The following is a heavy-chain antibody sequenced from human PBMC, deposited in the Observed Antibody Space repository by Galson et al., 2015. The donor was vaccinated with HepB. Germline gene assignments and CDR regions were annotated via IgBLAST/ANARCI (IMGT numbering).Heavy chain of an antibody. D-gene: IGHD6-13*01. V-gene: IGHV1-69*13. CDR3: ARGGHGDSSSWVPTLRHWFDP. J-gene: IGHJ5*02. CDR1: GGTFSSYA. Sequence: SVKVSCKASGGTFSSYAISWVRQAPGQGLEWTGGIIPIFGTANYAQKFQGRVTITADESTSTAYMELSSLRSEDTAVYYCARGGHGDSSSWVPTLRHWFDPWGQGTLVTVSS. CDR2: IIPIFGTA.